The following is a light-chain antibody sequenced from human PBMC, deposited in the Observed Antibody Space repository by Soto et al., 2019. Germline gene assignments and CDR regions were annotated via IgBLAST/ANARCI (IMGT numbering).Light chain of an antibody. CDR3: QQYNNWPQA. J-gene: IGKJ4*01. CDR1: QSVSSN. V-gene: IGKV3-15*01. Sequence: EIVMTQSPATLSVSPRERATLSCRASQSVSSNLAWYQQKPGQAPRLLIYGASTRATGIPARFSGSGSGTEFTLTISSLQSADFAVYYCQQYNNWPQAFGGGTKVDIK. CDR2: GAS.